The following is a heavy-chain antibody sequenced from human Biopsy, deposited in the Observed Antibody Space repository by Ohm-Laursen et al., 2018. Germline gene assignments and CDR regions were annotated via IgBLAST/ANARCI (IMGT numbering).Heavy chain of an antibody. CDR3: AKEVFSAVGTSGFDP. D-gene: IGHD1/OR15-1a*01. V-gene: IGHV3-23*01. CDR1: GFTFSTYW. CDR2: ISGSGGRT. J-gene: IGHJ5*02. Sequence: SLRLSCAASGFTFSTYWMTWVRQAPGKGLEWVSGISGSGGRTYYAESMKGRFTISRDNSKKTVYLQMKSLRAEDTAVYYCAKEVFSAVGTSGFDPWGQGTLVTVSS.